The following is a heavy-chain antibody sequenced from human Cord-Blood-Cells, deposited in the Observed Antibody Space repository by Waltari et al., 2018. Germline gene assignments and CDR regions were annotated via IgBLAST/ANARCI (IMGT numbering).Heavy chain of an antibody. D-gene: IGHD2-2*01. CDR2: INSDGSST. Sequence: EVQLVESGGGLVQPGGSLRLSCAASGFPFSSYWLHWVSQATGKGLVWVSRINSDGSSTSYADSVKGRFTISRDNAKNTLYLQMNSLRAEDTAVYYCARGRLVVPARDAFDIWGQGTMVTVSS. CDR3: ARGRLVVPARDAFDI. CDR1: GFPFSSYW. J-gene: IGHJ3*02. V-gene: IGHV3-74*01.